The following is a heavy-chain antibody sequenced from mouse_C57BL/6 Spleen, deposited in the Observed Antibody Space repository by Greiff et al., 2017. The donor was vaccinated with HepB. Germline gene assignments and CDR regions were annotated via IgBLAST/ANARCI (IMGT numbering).Heavy chain of an antibody. CDR2: ISSGGSYT. V-gene: IGHV5-6*01. D-gene: IGHD1-1*01. CDR1: GFTFSSYG. Sequence: EVQVVESGGDLVKPGGSLKLSCAASGFTFSSYGMSWVRQTPDKRLEWVATISSGGSYTYYPDSVKGRFTISRDNAKNTRYLQMSSLKSEDTAMYYCARITTVVATRYFDYWGQGTTLTVSS. CDR3: ARITTVVATRYFDY. J-gene: IGHJ2*01.